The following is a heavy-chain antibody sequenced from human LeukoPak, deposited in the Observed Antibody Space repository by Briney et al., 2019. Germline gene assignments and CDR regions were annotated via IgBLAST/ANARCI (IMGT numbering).Heavy chain of an antibody. Sequence: GGSLRLSCAASGLTFSSYAMSWVRQAPGKGLEWVSVISGSGDSAYYADSVKGRFTISRDNSKNTLYLQMNSLRAEDTAIYYCAREKLSFFDSSGYFDYWGQGTLVTVSS. CDR3: AREKLSFFDSSGYFDY. CDR2: ISGSGDSA. CDR1: GLTFSSYA. J-gene: IGHJ4*02. V-gene: IGHV3-23*01. D-gene: IGHD3-22*01.